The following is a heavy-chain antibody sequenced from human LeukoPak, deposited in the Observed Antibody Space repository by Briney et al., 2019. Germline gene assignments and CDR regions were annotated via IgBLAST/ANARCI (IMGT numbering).Heavy chain of an antibody. J-gene: IGHJ4*02. Sequence: PSETLSLICTVSGGPLSSYYWSWIRQPAGKGLEWIGRIYTSGSTNYNPSLKSRVTMSVDTSKNQFSLKLSSVTAADTAVYYCAVGETAMVTGYWGQGTLVTVSS. V-gene: IGHV4-4*07. CDR3: AVGETAMVTGY. CDR2: IYTSGST. CDR1: GGPLSSYY. D-gene: IGHD5-18*01.